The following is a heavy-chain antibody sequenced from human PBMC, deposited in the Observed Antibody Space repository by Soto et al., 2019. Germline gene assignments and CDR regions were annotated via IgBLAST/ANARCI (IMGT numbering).Heavy chain of an antibody. CDR2: IIPIFGTA. J-gene: IGHJ6*02. CDR1: GGTFSSYA. D-gene: IGHD6-6*01. Sequence: QVQLVQSGAEVKKPGSSVKVSCKASGGTFSSYAISWVRQAPGQGLEWMGGIIPIFGTANYAQKFQGRVTITADESTSTAYMELSGLRSEDTAVYYCARDSKYSSSLNYYGMDVWGQGTTVTVSS. CDR3: ARDSKYSSSLNYYGMDV. V-gene: IGHV1-69*01.